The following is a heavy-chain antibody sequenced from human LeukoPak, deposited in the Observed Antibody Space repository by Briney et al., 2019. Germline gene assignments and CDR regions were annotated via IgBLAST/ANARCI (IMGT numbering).Heavy chain of an antibody. CDR2: ISGSGGST. J-gene: IGHJ4*02. Sequence: PGGSLRLSCAASGFTFSSYAMSWVRQAPGKGLEWVSAISGSGGSTYYADSVKGRFTISRDNSKNTLYLQMNSLRAEDTVVYYCAKDRVVSGGSYLVWGQGTLVTVSS. D-gene: IGHD1-26*01. CDR1: GFTFSSYA. V-gene: IGHV3-23*01. CDR3: AKDRVVSGGSYLV.